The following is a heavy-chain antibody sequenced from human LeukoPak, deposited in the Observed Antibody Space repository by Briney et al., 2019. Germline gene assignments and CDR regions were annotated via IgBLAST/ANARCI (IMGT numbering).Heavy chain of an antibody. V-gene: IGHV1-8*01. J-gene: IGHJ4*02. CDR3: AVHLPGDYLDR. Sequence: ASVTVSFKASGYAFNIYDINWVRQATGQGLEWMGWMNPDSGNTGFAQKFQGRVTMTRNTSITTAYMELSSLRFEDTAVYYCAVHLPGDYLDRWGQGTLVTVSS. CDR1: GYAFNIYD. CDR2: MNPDSGNT.